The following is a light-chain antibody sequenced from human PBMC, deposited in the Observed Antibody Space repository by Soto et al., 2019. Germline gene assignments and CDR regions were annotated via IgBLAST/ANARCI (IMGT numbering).Light chain of an antibody. Sequence: QSALTQPASVSGSPGQSITISCTGTSSDVGDYNYVSWYQQHPGKAPKLMIYEVGNRPSGVSNRFSGSKSGNTASLTISGLQAEDEADYYCSSYTSSSDYVFGTGTKVTVL. CDR2: EVG. V-gene: IGLV2-14*01. J-gene: IGLJ1*01. CDR3: SSYTSSSDYV. CDR1: SSDVGDYNY.